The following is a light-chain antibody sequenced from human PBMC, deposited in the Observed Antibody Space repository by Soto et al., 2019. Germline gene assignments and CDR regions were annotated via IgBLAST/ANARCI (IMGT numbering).Light chain of an antibody. CDR2: GAS. Sequence: EIVMTQSPATVSVSPGQTVTLTCRASQSVGNYLGWYQQKPGQAPRLVLYGASTRATGVPDRFSGYGSGTYFHLTISSLQSEDFAIYYSQQYTGWPPKLTFGGGTKVEIK. J-gene: IGKJ4*01. CDR3: QQYTGWPPKLT. CDR1: QSVGNY. V-gene: IGKV3-15*01.